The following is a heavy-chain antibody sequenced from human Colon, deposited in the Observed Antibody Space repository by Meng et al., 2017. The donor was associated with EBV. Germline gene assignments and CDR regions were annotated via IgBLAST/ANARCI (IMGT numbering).Heavy chain of an antibody. J-gene: IGHJ2*01. V-gene: IGHV4-34*02. D-gene: IGHD7-27*01. Sequence: QGQLQRGGAGLLKPSETLSLTCVVYGGSLSDYYCSWIRQSPGRGLEWIGEIHPSGSIFYNPSLQSRVTISVDTSKNQFSLNLNSVTAADTAVYFCSRGVDSYKLGNLWGRGTLVTVSS. CDR3: SRGVDSYKLGNL. CDR2: IHPSGSI. CDR1: GGSLSDYY.